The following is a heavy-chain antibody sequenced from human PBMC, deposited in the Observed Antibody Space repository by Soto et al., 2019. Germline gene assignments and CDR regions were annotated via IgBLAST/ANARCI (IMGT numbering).Heavy chain of an antibody. D-gene: IGHD2-21*02. Sequence: QITLKESGPTLVKPTQTLTLTCTFSGFSLTNSGVGVAFIRQSPRMVLEWLALIYWDDEKRYSPSLKSRLTITKNTSKNHVVLRMTNMDPVDTATYFCARSESRLPLAYEFWGQGTLVIVSS. CDR1: GFSLTNSGVG. J-gene: IGHJ4*02. CDR3: ARSESRLPLAYEF. V-gene: IGHV2-5*02. CDR2: IYWDDEK.